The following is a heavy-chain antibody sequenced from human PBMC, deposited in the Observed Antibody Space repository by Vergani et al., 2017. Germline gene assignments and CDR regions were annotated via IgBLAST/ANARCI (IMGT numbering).Heavy chain of an antibody. J-gene: IGHJ4*02. CDR1: GFTFSSYA. CDR2: ISYDGSNK. V-gene: IGHV3-30-3*01. D-gene: IGHD4-17*01. CDR3: ARGASGDYVSSFDY. Sequence: QVQLVESGGDVVQPGRSLRLSCAASGFTFSSYAMHWVRQDPGKGLEWVSVISYDGSNKYYADSVKGRFTISRDNSKNTLYLQMNSLRAEDTAVYYCARGASGDYVSSFDYWGQGTLVTVSS.